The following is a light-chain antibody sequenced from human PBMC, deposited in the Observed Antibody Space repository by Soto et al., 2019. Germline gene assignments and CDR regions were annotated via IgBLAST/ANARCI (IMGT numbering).Light chain of an antibody. CDR3: QQANTFALT. Sequence: DVQMTQSPSSVSASVGDRVTITCRASQGINRWLAWYQQKSGKAPKLLIYSASSLVSGVPSRFSGSGAATDFTLTISSLQPEDFATYYCQQANTFALTFGGGTKVEIK. V-gene: IGKV1-12*01. CDR2: SAS. CDR1: QGINRW. J-gene: IGKJ4*01.